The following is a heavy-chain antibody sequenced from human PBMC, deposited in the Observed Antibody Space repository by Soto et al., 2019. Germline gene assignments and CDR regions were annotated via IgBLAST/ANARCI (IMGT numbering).Heavy chain of an antibody. CDR2: ITSSGSNT. D-gene: IGHD6-6*01. J-gene: IGHJ4*02. CDR3: ARRGTLSSAHPFEH. CDR1: GFTFSGYN. Sequence: QVQLVESGGGLVKPGGSLRLSCAASGFTFSGYNMSWIRQAPGKGLEWVSYITSSGSNTFDAESVKGRFTISRDNTMNLLDLQMNRLGPGETAVDFRARRGTLSSAHPFEHWGQGNLGTVS. V-gene: IGHV3-11*01.